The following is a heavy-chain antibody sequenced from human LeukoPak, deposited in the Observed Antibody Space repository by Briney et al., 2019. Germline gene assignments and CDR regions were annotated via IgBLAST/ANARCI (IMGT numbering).Heavy chain of an antibody. Sequence: SETLSLTCTVSGGSISSYYWSWIRQPPGKGLEWIGYIYYSGSTNYNPSLKSRVTISVDTSKNQFSLKLSSVTAADTAVYYCARLNSYSYGYDYWGQGTLVTVSS. J-gene: IGHJ4*02. V-gene: IGHV4-59*08. D-gene: IGHD5-18*01. CDR3: ARLNSYSYGYDY. CDR1: GGSISSYY. CDR2: IYYSGST.